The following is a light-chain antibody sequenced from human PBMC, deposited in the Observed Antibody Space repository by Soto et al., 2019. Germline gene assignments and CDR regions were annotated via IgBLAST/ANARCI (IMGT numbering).Light chain of an antibody. CDR1: QSVSSSY. J-gene: IGKJ4*01. CDR3: QQYGSSPLLT. CDR2: GAS. V-gene: IGKV3-20*01. Sequence: EIVLTQSPGTLSLSPGERATLSCRASQSVSSSYLAWYQQKPGQAPRFLIYGASSRATGIPDRFSGSGSGTDFTLTISRLEPEDFAVYYCQQYGSSPLLTFGGGTKVEIK.